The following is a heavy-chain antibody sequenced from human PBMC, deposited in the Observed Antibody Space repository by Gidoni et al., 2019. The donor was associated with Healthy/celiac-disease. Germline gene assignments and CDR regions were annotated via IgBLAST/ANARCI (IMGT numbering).Heavy chain of an antibody. V-gene: IGHV1-3*01. J-gene: IGHJ4*02. CDR2: INAGNGKT. D-gene: IGHD6-13*01. CDR1: GYTFTSYA. CDR3: AHGIAAAFDY. Sequence: QVQLAQSGAEVKKPGASVKVSCKASGYTFTSYAMHWVRQAPGQRLEWMGWINAGNGKTNYSQKFQGRVTITRDTSASTAYMELSSLRSEDTAVYYCAHGIAAAFDYWGQGTLVTVSS.